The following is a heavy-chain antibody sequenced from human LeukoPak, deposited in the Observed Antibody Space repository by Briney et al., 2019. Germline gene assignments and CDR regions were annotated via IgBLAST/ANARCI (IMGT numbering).Heavy chain of an antibody. CDR3: ARGLVSASGWYVQWSY. V-gene: IGHV4-34*01. J-gene: IGHJ4*02. Sequence: SETLSLTCAVYGGSFSGYYWSWIRQPPGKGLEWIGEINHSGSTNYNPSLKSRVTISVDTSKNQFSLKLSSVTAADTAVYYCARGLVSASGWYVQWSYWGQGTLVTVSS. CDR1: GGSFSGYY. CDR2: INHSGST. D-gene: IGHD6-19*01.